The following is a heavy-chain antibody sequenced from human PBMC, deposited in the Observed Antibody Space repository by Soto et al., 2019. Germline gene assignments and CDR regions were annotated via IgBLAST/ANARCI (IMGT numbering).Heavy chain of an antibody. CDR3: ARDLQLGPPPYYYYGMDV. CDR2: ISSSGSTI. CDR1: GFTFSSYE. Sequence: HPGGSLRLSCAASGFTFSSYEMNWVRQAPGKGLEWVSYISSSGSTIYYADSVKGRFTISRDNAKNSLYLQMNSLRAEDTAVYYCARDLQLGPPPYYYYGMDVWGQGTTVTVSS. V-gene: IGHV3-48*03. J-gene: IGHJ6*02. D-gene: IGHD6-6*01.